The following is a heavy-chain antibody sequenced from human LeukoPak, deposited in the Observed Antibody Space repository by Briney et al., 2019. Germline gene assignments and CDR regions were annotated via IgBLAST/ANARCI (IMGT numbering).Heavy chain of an antibody. Sequence: SETLSLTCSVSAGSISNNNYYCGWPRQSPGRGLEWIASLYDRGDTYYNPSIKSRFTISVNNSKNQFSLRVKSVATTETAVFYCGRGARVQISLIKMIHSAFDVWGRGTMVTVS. CDR2: LYDRGDT. CDR1: AGSISNNNYY. D-gene: IGHD2/OR15-2a*01. V-gene: IGHV4-39*01. CDR3: GRGARVQISLIKMIHSAFDV. J-gene: IGHJ3*01.